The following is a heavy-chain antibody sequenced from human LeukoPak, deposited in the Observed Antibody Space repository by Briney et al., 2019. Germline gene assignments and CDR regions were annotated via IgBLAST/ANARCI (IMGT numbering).Heavy chain of an antibody. D-gene: IGHD2-2*01. J-gene: IGHJ4*02. CDR1: GGSISSYY. CDR3: ARTAAMTLFDY. V-gene: IGHV4-59*01. CDR2: IYYSGST. Sequence: SETLSLTCTVSGGSISSYYWSWIRQPPGKGLEWIGYIYYSGSTNYNPSLKSRVTISVDTSKNQFSLKLSSVTAADTAVYYCARTAAMTLFDYWGQGTLVTVSS.